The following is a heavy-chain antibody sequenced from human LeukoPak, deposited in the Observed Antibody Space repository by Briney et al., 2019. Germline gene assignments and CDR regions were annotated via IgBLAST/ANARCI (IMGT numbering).Heavy chain of an antibody. V-gene: IGHV4-61*02. J-gene: IGHJ4*02. CDR2: IYTSGST. CDR1: GGSISSGSYY. D-gene: IGHD3-16*02. CDR3: ARDHYDYVWGSYRYSDY. Sequence: SQTLSLTCTVSGGSISSGSYYWSWIRQPAGKGLEWIGRIYTSGSTNYNTSLKSRVTISVDTSKNQFSLKLSSVTAADTAVYYCARDHYDYVWGSYRYSDYWGQGTLVTVSS.